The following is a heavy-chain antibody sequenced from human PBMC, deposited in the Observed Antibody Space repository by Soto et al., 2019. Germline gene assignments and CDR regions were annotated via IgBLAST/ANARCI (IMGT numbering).Heavy chain of an antibody. CDR1: GDSVSSNSAA. Sequence: PSQTLSLTCAISGDSVSSNSAAWNWIRQSPSRGLEWLGRTYYRSKWENDYAVSVKSRITINPDTSKNQFSLQLNSVTPEDTGVYFCARVSSGSNYRKPDYYYYGVDDWGQGTTATVSS. V-gene: IGHV6-1*01. CDR2: TYYRSKWEN. J-gene: IGHJ6*02. D-gene: IGHD1-26*01. CDR3: ARVSSGSNYRKPDYYYYGVDD.